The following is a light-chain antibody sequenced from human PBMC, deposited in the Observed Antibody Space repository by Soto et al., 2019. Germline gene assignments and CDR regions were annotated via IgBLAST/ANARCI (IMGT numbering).Light chain of an antibody. Sequence: QSALTQPASVSGSPGQSITISCSGTSSDVGGYNYVSWYQQNPGKAPKVMIYDVSSRPSGVSDHFSGSKSGNTASLTISGLQAEDEGDYYCSSYTGSSTLVFGGGTKVTVL. J-gene: IGLJ2*01. CDR1: SSDVGGYNY. CDR3: SSYTGSSTLV. CDR2: DVS. V-gene: IGLV2-14*01.